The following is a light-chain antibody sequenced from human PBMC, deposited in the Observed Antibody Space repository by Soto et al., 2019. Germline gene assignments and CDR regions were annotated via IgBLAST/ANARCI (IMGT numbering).Light chain of an antibody. CDR1: SSNIGNNY. V-gene: IGLV1-51*01. CDR3: GTWDSSLSALG. CDR2: DNN. Sequence: QSVLTRPPSVSAAPGQKVTISCSGSSSNIGNNYVSWYQQLPGTAPKLLIYDNNKRPSGIPDRFSGSKSGTSATLGITGLQTGDEADYYCGTWDSSLSALGFGGGTKLTVL. J-gene: IGLJ2*01.